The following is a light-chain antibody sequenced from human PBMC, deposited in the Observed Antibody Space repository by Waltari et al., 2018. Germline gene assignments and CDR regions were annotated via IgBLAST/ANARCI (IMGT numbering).Light chain of an antibody. CDR2: DVN. CDR1: NSVLASDY. J-gene: IGLJ2*01. Sequence: QSALTQPRSVSGSPGQSVTISCPGVNSVLASDYVSWYQQHPGKAPTLLIFDVNKRPLGVPDRFSGSKSGHTASLTISGLQTEDEADYYCCSFAAGYAVAFGGGTKVTV. CDR3: CSFAAGYAVA. V-gene: IGLV2-11*01.